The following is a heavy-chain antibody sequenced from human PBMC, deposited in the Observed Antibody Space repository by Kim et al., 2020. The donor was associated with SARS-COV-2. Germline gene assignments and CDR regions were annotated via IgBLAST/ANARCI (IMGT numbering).Heavy chain of an antibody. V-gene: IGHV3-74*01. CDR2: INSDGSST. Sequence: GGSLRLSCAASGFTFSSYWMHWVRQAPGKGLVWVSRINSDGSSTSYADSVKGRFTISRDNAKNTLYLQMNSLRAEDTAVYYCARSAPGIAARSGGDYYYYYGMDVWGQGTTVTVSS. J-gene: IGHJ6*02. CDR3: ARSAPGIAARSGGDYYYYYGMDV. CDR1: GFTFSSYW. D-gene: IGHD6-6*01.